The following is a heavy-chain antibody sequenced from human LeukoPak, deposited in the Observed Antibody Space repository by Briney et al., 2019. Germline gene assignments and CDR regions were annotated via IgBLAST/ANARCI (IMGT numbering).Heavy chain of an antibody. CDR2: ISGSGGST. CDR1: GFTFSSYG. D-gene: IGHD3-22*01. CDR3: AKVYDSSGSYFDY. J-gene: IGHJ4*02. Sequence: GGSLRLSCAASGFTFSSYGMSWVRQAPGKGLEWVSAISGSGGSTYYADSVKGRFTISRDNSKNTLYLQMNSLRAEDTAVYYCAKVYDSSGSYFDYWGQGTLVTVSS. V-gene: IGHV3-23*01.